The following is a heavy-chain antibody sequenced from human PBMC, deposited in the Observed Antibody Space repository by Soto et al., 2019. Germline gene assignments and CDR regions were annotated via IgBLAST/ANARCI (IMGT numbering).Heavy chain of an antibody. D-gene: IGHD2-2*02. CDR2: INHSGST. Sequence: QVQLQQWGAGLLKPSETLSLTCAVYGGSFSGYYWSWIRQPPGKGLEWIGEINHSGSTNYNPSLKSRVTISVDTSKNQFSLKLSSVTAADTAVYYCARGRKGRFVVVPAAIPTWGPYYFDYWGQGTLVTVSS. V-gene: IGHV4-34*01. CDR1: GGSFSGYY. CDR3: ARGRKGRFVVVPAAIPTWGPYYFDY. J-gene: IGHJ4*02.